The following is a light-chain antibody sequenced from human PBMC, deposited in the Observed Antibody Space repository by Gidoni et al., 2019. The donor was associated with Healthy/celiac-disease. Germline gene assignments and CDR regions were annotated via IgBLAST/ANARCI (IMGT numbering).Light chain of an antibody. CDR1: QRVSSY. CDR3: QQRSNWPPMYT. CDR2: DAS. J-gene: IGKJ2*01. Sequence: EIVLTQSQATLSLSPGERATLSCRASQRVSSYLAWYQQKPGQAPRLLIYDASNRATGIPARFSGSGSGTDFTRIIISLEPEDFAVYYCQQRSNWPPMYTFGQGTKLEIK. V-gene: IGKV3-11*01.